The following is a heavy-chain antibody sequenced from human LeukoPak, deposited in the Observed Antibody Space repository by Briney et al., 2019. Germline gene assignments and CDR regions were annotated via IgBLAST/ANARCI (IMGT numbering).Heavy chain of an antibody. CDR1: GYTFTGYY. Sequence: ASVKVSCKAPGYTFTGYYMHWVRQAPGQGLEWMGWINPNSGGTNYAQKFQGRVTMTRDTSISTAYMELSRLRSDDTAVYYCARGGPSRTSCLDYWGQGTLVTVSS. D-gene: IGHD2-2*01. CDR3: ARGGPSRTSCLDY. J-gene: IGHJ4*02. CDR2: INPNSGGT. V-gene: IGHV1-2*02.